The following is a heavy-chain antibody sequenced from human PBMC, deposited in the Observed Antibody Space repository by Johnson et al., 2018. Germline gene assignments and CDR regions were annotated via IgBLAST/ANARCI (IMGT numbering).Heavy chain of an antibody. CDR1: GFTFSTYG. D-gene: IGHD1-26*01. V-gene: IGHV3-30*18. J-gene: IGHJ1*01. Sequence: QVQLVQSGGGVVQPGRSLKLSCAASGFTFSTYGMYWVRQAPGKGLEWVAVISYDGSNQYYADSVKGRFTISRDNSKNTVFLRMNGLRAEDKAVYYRSKDSGDNNGPQKLTTEYFQHWGQGTLVSVSS. CDR2: ISYDGSNQ. CDR3: SKDSGDNNGPQKLTTEYFQH.